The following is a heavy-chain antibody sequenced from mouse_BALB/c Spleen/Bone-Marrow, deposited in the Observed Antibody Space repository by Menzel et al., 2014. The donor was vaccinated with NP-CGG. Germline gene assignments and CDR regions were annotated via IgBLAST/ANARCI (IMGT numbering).Heavy chain of an antibody. CDR2: IDPANGNT. Sequence: VHVKQSGAELVKPGASVKLSCTASGFNIKDTYMHWVKQRPEQGPEWIGRIDPANGNTKYDPKFQGKATITADTSSNTAYLQLSSLTSEDTAVYYCASYRYAWYFDVRGAGTTVTVSS. CDR3: ASYRYAWYFDV. D-gene: IGHD2-14*01. V-gene: IGHV14-3*02. CDR1: GFNIKDTY. J-gene: IGHJ1*01.